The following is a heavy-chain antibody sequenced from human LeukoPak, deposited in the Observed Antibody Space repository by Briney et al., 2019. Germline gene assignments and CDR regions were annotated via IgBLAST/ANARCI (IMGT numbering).Heavy chain of an antibody. CDR3: ARTIYNSRNYLSRIAVGSFDY. CDR1: GYAFTGYY. D-gene: IGHD3-10*01. Sequence: GASVKVSCKASGYAFTGYYMHWVRQAPGQGLEWMGWINPNSGGTNYAQKFQGRVTMTRDTSISTAYMELSRLRSDDTAVYYCARTIYNSRNYLSRIAVGSFDYWGQGTLVTVSS. J-gene: IGHJ4*02. V-gene: IGHV1-2*02. CDR2: INPNSGGT.